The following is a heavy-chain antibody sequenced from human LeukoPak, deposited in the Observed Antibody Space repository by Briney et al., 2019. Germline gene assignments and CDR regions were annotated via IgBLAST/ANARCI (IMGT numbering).Heavy chain of an antibody. CDR3: ARDGFSTGSHDY. CDR1: GFTFTRNW. V-gene: IGHV3-7*01. J-gene: IGHJ4*02. CDR2: INGEGTSI. D-gene: IGHD6-19*01. Sequence: PGGSLRLSCAASGFTFTRNWMSWVRQAPGKGLEWVANINGEGTSIHYVDSVKGRFTISRDNTKNSVFLQVNSLRADDTAVYYCARDGFSTGSHDYWGQGTLVTASS.